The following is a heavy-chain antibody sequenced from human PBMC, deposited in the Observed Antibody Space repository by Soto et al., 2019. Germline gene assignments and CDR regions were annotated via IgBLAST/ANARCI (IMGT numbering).Heavy chain of an antibody. CDR3: ATSDRDGYNFFDY. D-gene: IGHD5-12*01. CDR2: IIPIFGTA. J-gene: IGHJ4*02. Sequence: SVKVSCKASGGTFSSYAISWVRQAPGQGLEWMGGIIPIFGTANYAQKFQGRVTITADESTSTAYMELSSLRSEDTAVYYCATSDRDGYNFFDYWGQGTLVTVSS. V-gene: IGHV1-69*13. CDR1: GGTFSSYA.